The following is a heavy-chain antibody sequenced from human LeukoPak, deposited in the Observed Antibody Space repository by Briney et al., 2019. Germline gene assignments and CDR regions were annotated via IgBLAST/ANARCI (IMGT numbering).Heavy chain of an antibody. CDR2: INAYNGNT. V-gene: IGHV1-18*01. Sequence: ASVKVSCKASGYTFTSYGISWVRQAPGQGLEWMGWINAYNGNTNYAQKLQGRVTMTTDTSTSTAYMELRSLRSDDTAVYYCARDLDGSGSYRWENWFDPWGQGTLVTVSS. CDR3: ARDLDGSGSYRWENWFDP. J-gene: IGHJ5*02. CDR1: GYTFTSYG. D-gene: IGHD3-10*01.